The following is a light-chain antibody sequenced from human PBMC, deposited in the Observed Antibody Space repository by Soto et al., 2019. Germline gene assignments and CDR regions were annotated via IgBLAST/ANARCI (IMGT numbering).Light chain of an antibody. CDR1: QSVSTN. V-gene: IGKV3-15*01. CDR2: AAS. CDR3: QQYNTWPPIT. J-gene: IGKJ5*01. Sequence: EIVMTQSPATLSVSPGERATLSCRASQSVSTNLAWYQQKPGHAPRLLIFAASTRATGIPARFSGSGSGTEFSLTISSLQSEDFAVYYCQQYNTWPPITFGPGTQLDIK.